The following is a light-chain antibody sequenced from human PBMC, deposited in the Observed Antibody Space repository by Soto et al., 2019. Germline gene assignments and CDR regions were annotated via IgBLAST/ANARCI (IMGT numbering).Light chain of an antibody. V-gene: IGKV3-11*01. Sequence: EIVLTQSPATLSLSPGERATLSCRASQSISQSLAWYQQRPGQAPRLLIYDASRRATGIPARFSGGGSGTDFTLIISNLEPEDFALYYCQRGSTWPQFGGGTKVEIK. J-gene: IGKJ4*02. CDR1: QSISQS. CDR2: DAS. CDR3: QRGSTWPQ.